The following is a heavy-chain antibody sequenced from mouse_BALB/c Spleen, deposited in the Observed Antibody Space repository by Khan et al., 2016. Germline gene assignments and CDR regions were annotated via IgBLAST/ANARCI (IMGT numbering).Heavy chain of an antibody. CDR3: ARGNSYYEYDI. J-gene: IGHJ2*01. Sequence: QVQLQQSGAELARPGASVKLSCKASGYTFTYYWMQWIKQRPGQGLEWIGAIYPGDGDTRYTQNFKGKATLTAEKSSSTAYMQLNSLASENSAVYYCARGNSYYEYDIWGQGTTLTVSS. CDR1: GYTFTYYW. D-gene: IGHD2-4*01. V-gene: IGHV1-87*01. CDR2: IYPGDGDT.